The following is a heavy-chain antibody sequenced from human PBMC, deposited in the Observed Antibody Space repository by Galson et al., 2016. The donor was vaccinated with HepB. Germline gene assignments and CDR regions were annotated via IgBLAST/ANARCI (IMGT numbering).Heavy chain of an antibody. D-gene: IGHD1-1*01. J-gene: IGHJ4*02. CDR1: GGSISNSDW. V-gene: IGHV4-4*02. CDR2: IHRTGST. Sequence: SETLSLTCAVSGGSISNSDWWSWVRQPPGKGLEWIGEIHRTGSTNYNPSLKSRVTISVDKANEQISLNLYSVTAADAAVYYCERQQLSYTWGYWGQGTQVTVSS. CDR3: ERQQLSYTWGY.